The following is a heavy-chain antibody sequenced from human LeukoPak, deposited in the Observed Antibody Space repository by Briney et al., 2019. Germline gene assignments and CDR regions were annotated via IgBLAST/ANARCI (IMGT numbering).Heavy chain of an antibody. V-gene: IGHV3-7*01. J-gene: IGHJ4*02. CDR1: GFTFSSYW. D-gene: IGHD1-26*01. CDR3: ARGSSAGASLRHDY. Sequence: GGSLRLSCAASGFTFSSYWMSWVRQAPGKGLGWVANIKQDGSEENFVDSVKGRFTISRDNAKKSLYLQMNSPRAEDTAVYYCARGSSAGASLRHDYWGQGTLVTVSS. CDR2: IKQDGSEE.